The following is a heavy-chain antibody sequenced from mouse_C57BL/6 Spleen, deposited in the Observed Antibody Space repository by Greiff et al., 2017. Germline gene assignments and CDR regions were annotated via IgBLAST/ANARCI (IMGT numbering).Heavy chain of an antibody. D-gene: IGHD1-1*01. CDR1: GYTFTDSY. J-gene: IGHJ2*01. V-gene: IGHV1-84*01. CDR2: LYPGSGNT. Sequence: QVQLQQSGPELVKPGASVKISCKASGYTFTDSYINWVKQRPGQGLEWIGWLYPGSGNTKSNEKFTVKATLPVATSSSTSYMQLRCLTCEASAVYFCARGVDYYDRDYLDYWGQGTTRTVSS. CDR3: ARGVDYYDRDYLDY.